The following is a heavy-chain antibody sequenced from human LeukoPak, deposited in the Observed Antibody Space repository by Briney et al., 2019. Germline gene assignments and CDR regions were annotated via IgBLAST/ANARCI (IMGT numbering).Heavy chain of an antibody. CDR3: ARDRRDSSGYHDSFDY. J-gene: IGHJ4*02. CDR1: GGSISSRY. D-gene: IGHD3-22*01. CDR2: IYYSGST. Sequence: SETLSLTCTVSGGSISSRYWSWTRQPPGKGLEWVGYIYYSGSTNYNPSLKGRVTISVDTSKNQFSLKLSSVTAADTAVYYCARDRRDSSGYHDSFDYWGQGTLVTVSS. V-gene: IGHV4-59*11.